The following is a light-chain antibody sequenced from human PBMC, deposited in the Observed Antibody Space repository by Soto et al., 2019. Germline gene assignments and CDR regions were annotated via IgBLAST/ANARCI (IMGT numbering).Light chain of an antibody. CDR3: QHYNSYSEA. CDR2: KAS. CDR1: QTISSW. Sequence: DIQMTQSPSTLSGSVGDRVTITCRASQTISSWLAWYQQEPGKAPKLLIYKASTLKSGVPSRFSGSGSGTEFTLTISSLQPGDFATYYCQHYNSYSEAFGQGTKVDIK. J-gene: IGKJ1*01. V-gene: IGKV1-5*03.